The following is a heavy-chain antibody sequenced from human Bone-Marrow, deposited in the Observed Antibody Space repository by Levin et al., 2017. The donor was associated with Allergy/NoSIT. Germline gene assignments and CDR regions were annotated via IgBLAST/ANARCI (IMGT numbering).Heavy chain of an antibody. V-gene: IGHV1-2*06. J-gene: IGHJ4*02. Sequence: ASVKVSCKASGYTFIDYYMHWVRQAPGQGLEWMGRIDPRRGDTNNAQKFQGRVTMTRDTSISTAYMELSSLRPDDTAIYYCARDGTTSSFDFWGQGTLVTVSS. CDR1: GYTFIDYY. CDR3: ARDGTTSSFDF. D-gene: IGHD1/OR15-1a*01. CDR2: IDPRRGDT.